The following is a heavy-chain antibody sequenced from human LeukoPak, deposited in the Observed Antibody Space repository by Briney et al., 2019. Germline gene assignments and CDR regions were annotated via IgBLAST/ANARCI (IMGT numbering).Heavy chain of an antibody. CDR3: AREAICGGDCYHDY. V-gene: IGHV3-21*01. Sequence: GGSLRLSCAASGFTFSSYSMNWVRQAPGKGLEWVSSISSSSSYIYYADSVKGRFTASRDNAKNSLYLQMNSLRAEDTAVYYCAREAICGGDCYHDYWGQGTLVTVSS. D-gene: IGHD2-21*02. CDR2: ISSSSSYI. J-gene: IGHJ4*02. CDR1: GFTFSSYS.